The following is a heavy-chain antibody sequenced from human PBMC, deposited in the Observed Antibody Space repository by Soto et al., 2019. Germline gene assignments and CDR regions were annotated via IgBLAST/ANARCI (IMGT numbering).Heavy chain of an antibody. J-gene: IGHJ4*01. Sequence: PSATLSLTYTVSRGSISSGTNYWAWILQPPWKWLEWIANIYYSGSTCYNPSLKSRVTISLDTSKNQFSLKLRSVTAADPAVYYSARHEGGCYFDSWGDGIMVTVSS. CDR1: RGSISSGTNY. CDR2: IYYSGST. CDR3: ARHEGGCYFDS. D-gene: IGHD3-16*01. V-gene: IGHV4-39*01.